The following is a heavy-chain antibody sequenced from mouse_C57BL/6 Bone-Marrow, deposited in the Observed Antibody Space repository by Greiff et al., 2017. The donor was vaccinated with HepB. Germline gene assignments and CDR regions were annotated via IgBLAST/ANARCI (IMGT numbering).Heavy chain of an antibody. V-gene: IGHV1-39*01. D-gene: IGHD1-1*01. J-gene: IGHJ3*01. Sequence: VHVKQSGPELVKPGASVKISCKASGYSFTDYNMNWVKQSNGKSLEWIGVINPNYGTTSYNQKFKGKATLTVDQSSSTAYMQLNSLTSEDSAVYYCARLGTITTVVAQEAYWGQGTLVTVSA. CDR2: INPNYGTT. CDR1: GYSFTDYN. CDR3: ARLGTITTVVAQEAY.